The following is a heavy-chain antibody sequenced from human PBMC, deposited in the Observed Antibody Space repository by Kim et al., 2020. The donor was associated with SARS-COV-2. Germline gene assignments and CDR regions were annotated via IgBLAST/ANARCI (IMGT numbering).Heavy chain of an antibody. D-gene: IGHD3-22*01. CDR2: ISYDGSNK. Sequence: GGSLRLSCAASGFTFSSYAMHWVRQAPGKGLEWVAVISYDGSNKYYADSVKGRFTISRDNSKNTLYLQMNSLRAEDTAVYYCARDLFVSYYDSSDYWGQGTLVTVSS. CDR3: ARDLFVSYYDSSDY. J-gene: IGHJ4*02. V-gene: IGHV3-30*04. CDR1: GFTFSSYA.